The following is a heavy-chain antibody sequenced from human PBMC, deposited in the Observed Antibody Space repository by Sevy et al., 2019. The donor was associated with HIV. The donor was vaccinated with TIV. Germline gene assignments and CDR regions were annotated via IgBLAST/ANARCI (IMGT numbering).Heavy chain of an antibody. J-gene: IGHJ2*01. V-gene: IGHV4-4*07. CDR1: GGSIRSYY. Sequence: SETLSLTCTVSGGSIRSYYWSWIRQPAGKGLEWIGRIYTSGNINYNPSLKSRVTMSIDMSKNQFSLKLSSVTAADTAVYYCAGELLWGRGTLVTVSS. CDR2: IYTSGNI. CDR3: AGELL.